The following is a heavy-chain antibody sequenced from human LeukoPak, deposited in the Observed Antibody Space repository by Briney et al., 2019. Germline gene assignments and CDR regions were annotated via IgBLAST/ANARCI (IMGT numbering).Heavy chain of an antibody. J-gene: IGHJ4*02. CDR3: ARASGSYANFDH. D-gene: IGHD3-10*01. CDR1: GFTFKNYG. V-gene: IGHV3-48*02. Sequence: GGSLRLSCEASGFTFKNYGMAWVRQAPGKGLEWVSYITSGSSTIYYADSVRGRFTISRDNAKNSLYLQMNSLRDEDTALYYCARASGSYANFDHWGQGTLVTVSS. CDR2: ITSGSSTI.